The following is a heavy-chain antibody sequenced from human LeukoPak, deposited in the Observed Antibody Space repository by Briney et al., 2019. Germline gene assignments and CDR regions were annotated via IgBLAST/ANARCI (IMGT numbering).Heavy chain of an antibody. Sequence: GGSLRLSCVASGFTVSSNYMSWVRQAPGKGLEWVSVIYSAGNTYYADSVKGRFTISRHNSENTLYLHMNSLRVEDTAVCFCARGGTPGYSSGRIDYWGQGALVTVSS. J-gene: IGHJ4*02. V-gene: IGHV3-53*04. CDR3: ARGGTPGYSSGRIDY. CDR2: IYSAGNT. D-gene: IGHD6-19*01. CDR1: GFTVSSNY.